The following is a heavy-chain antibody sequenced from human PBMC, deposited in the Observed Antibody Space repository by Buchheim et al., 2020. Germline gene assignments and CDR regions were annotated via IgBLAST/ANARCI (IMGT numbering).Heavy chain of an antibody. J-gene: IGHJ4*02. D-gene: IGHD6-19*01. Sequence: QVQLQESGPGLVKPSQTLTLTCTVSGGSISSDGYYWSWIRQHQGKGLEWIGYIYHSGSPYYNPSLKSRVIISVDTSKNHFSLKLSSVTAADTAVYYCARTGISGYSSGWYSDYWGQGTL. CDR1: GGSISSDGYY. CDR3: ARTGISGYSSGWYSDY. CDR2: IYHSGSP. V-gene: IGHV4-31*03.